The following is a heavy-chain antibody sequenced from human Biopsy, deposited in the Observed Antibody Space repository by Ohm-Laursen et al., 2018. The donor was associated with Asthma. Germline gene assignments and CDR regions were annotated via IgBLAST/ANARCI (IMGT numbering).Heavy chain of an antibody. D-gene: IGHD2-21*01. CDR2: IYHRDTT. CDR1: GGSINSGGYS. J-gene: IGHJ4*02. CDR3: ARGRSGDWLYYFDY. Sequence: SETLSLTCPVSGGSINSGGYSWTWIRQPPGKGLEWIGYIYHRDTTYYNPSLKSRVTISLDGSKNQFSLKLSSVTAADTAVYYCARGRSGDWLYYFDYWGQGALVTVSS. V-gene: IGHV4-30-2*01.